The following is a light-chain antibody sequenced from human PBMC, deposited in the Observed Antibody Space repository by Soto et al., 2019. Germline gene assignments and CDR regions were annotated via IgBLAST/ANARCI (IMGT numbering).Light chain of an antibody. CDR3: QQYGSSGT. Sequence: EMVMTQSPATLSVSPGERATLSCRASQSVSSSHLAWYQQKPGQAPRLLIYGASNRATGIPDRFSGSGSGTDFTFTISRLEPEDFAVYYCQQYGSSGTFGQGTKVDIK. J-gene: IGKJ1*01. V-gene: IGKV3-20*01. CDR2: GAS. CDR1: QSVSSSH.